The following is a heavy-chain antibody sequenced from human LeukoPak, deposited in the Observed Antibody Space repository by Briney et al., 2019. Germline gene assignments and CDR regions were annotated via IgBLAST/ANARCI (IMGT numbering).Heavy chain of an antibody. J-gene: IGHJ4*02. CDR3: ARRGPPWWDY. CDR2: IRDSGSS. D-gene: IGHD2-15*01. Sequence: PSETLSLTCTVSGGSTSNYDWNWIRQPPGKGLEWIGYIRDSGSSSFNPSLQSRVTMSVDTSKNQFSLKLRTVTAADTAVYYCARRGPPWWDYWGQGTLVTVSS. CDR1: GGSTSNYD. V-gene: IGHV4-59*08.